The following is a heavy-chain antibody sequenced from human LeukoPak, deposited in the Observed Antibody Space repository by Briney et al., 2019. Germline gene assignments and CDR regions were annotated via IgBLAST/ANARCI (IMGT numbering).Heavy chain of an antibody. D-gene: IGHD3-22*01. V-gene: IGHV3-23*01. CDR1: GFTFSSYA. CDR2: ISGSGGST. Sequence: GGSLRLSCAASGFTFSSYAMSWVRQAPGKGLEWVSAISGSGGSTYYADSVKGRFTISRDNSKNTLHLQMNSLRAEDTAVYYCAKVLGITMIVFRYWGQGTLVTVPS. CDR3: AKVLGITMIVFRY. J-gene: IGHJ4*02.